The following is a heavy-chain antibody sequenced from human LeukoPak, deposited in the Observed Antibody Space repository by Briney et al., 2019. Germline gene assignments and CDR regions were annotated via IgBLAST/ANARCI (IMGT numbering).Heavy chain of an antibody. CDR1: GGSISSYY. Sequence: SETLSLTCTVSGGSISSYYWSWIRQPAGKGLEWIGRIYTSGSTNYNPSLKSRVTMSVDTSKNQFSLKLSSVTAADTAVYYCARAPLQAYQDAFDIWSQGTMVTVSS. V-gene: IGHV4-4*07. CDR3: ARAPLQAYQDAFDI. CDR2: IYTSGST. J-gene: IGHJ3*02.